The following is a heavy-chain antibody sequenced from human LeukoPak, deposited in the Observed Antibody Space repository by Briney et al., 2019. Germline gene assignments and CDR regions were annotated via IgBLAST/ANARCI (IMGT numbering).Heavy chain of an antibody. CDR2: IYYSGST. D-gene: IGHD4-11*01. CDR3: ATATYSNYSYYYYMDV. J-gene: IGHJ6*03. CDR1: GGSISSYY. Sequence: PSETLSLTCTVSGGSISSYYWSWIRQPPGKGLECVGYIYYSGSTNYNPSLKSRVTLSVDTCKNQFSLKLSSVTAADTAVYYCATATYSNYSYYYYMDVWGKGTTVTISS. V-gene: IGHV4-59*12.